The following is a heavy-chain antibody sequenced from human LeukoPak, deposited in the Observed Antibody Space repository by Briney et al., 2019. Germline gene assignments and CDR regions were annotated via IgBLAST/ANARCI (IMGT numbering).Heavy chain of an antibody. V-gene: IGHV3-74*01. CDR3: ASRMGSQWELDGGGAFDI. D-gene: IGHD1-26*01. Sequence: GGSLRLSCAASGFTFRSYWMHWVRQAPGKGLVWVSRINIDGTSGSYADSVEGRFTISKDNAKNTLYLQMNSLRAEDTAVYYCASRMGSQWELDGGGAFDIWGQGTMVTVSS. CDR2: INIDGTSG. CDR1: GFTFRSYW. J-gene: IGHJ3*02.